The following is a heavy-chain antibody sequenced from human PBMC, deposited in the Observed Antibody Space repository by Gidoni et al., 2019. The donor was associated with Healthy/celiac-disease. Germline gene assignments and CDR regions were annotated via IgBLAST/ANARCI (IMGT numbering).Heavy chain of an antibody. CDR2: IYPGDSAT. CDR1: GSSFTSYW. CDR3: ARLRGAAAGFFDY. J-gene: IGHJ4*02. D-gene: IGHD6-13*01. V-gene: IGHV5-51*03. Sequence: EVQLVQSGAEVKMPGESLKISCKGSGSSFTSYWIGWVRQMPGTGLEWIGIIYPGDSATRYSPSFQGQFTISADKSISTAYLQWSSLKASDTAMYYCARLRGAAAGFFDYWGQGTLVTVSS.